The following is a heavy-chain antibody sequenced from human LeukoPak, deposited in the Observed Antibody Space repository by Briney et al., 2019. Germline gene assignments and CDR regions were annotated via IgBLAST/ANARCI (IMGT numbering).Heavy chain of an antibody. J-gene: IGHJ4*02. CDR3: AKDEDSSGYYLR. CDR2: ISGSGGST. CDR1: GFTFSSFA. D-gene: IGHD3-22*01. V-gene: IGHV3-23*01. Sequence: PGGSLRLSCAASGFTFSSFAMTWVRQAPGKGLEWVSGISGSGGSTYYADSVKGRFTISRDNSKNTLYLQMNSLRAEDTAVYYCAKDEDSSGYYLRWGQGTLVTVSS.